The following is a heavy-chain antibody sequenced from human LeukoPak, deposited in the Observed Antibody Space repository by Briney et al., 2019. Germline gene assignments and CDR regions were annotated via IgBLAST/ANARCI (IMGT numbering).Heavy chain of an antibody. J-gene: IGHJ3*02. Sequence: SVKVSCKASGGTFSSYAISWVRQAPGQGLEWMGRIIPILGIANYAQKFPGRVTITADKSTSTAYMELSSLRSEDTAVYYCARGEVPAAIPPGDAFDIWGQGTMVTVSS. CDR3: ARGEVPAAIPPGDAFDI. D-gene: IGHD2-2*02. CDR2: IIPILGIA. V-gene: IGHV1-69*04. CDR1: GGTFSSYA.